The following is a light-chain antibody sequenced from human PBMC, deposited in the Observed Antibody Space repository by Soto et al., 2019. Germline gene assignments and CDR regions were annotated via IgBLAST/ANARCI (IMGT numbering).Light chain of an antibody. J-gene: IGKJ3*01. CDR1: QSVSNNH. V-gene: IGKV3-20*01. CDR3: QQPSI. Sequence: EIVLTQSPGTLSLSPGERATLSCRASQSVSNNHLAWYQQKPGQAPRLLIYATSSRATGIPDRFSGSGSWTDFTLSITRLEPESFEVYYCQQPSIFGPGTKVDIK. CDR2: ATS.